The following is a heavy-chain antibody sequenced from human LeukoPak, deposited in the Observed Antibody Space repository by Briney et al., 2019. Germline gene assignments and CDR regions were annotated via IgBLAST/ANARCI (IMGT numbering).Heavy chain of an antibody. V-gene: IGHV4-4*02. CDR2: VYHTGNT. CDR3: ARVAAYGMDV. D-gene: IGHD6-13*01. CDR1: GGSISNTNW. Sequence: SGTLSLTCGVSGGSISNTNWWTWVRQSPGKGLEWIGEVYHTGNTNYKSPLNSRVTISMDKSRNQFSLRLSSVTAADTAVYYCARVAAYGMDVWGQGTTVTVSS. J-gene: IGHJ6*02.